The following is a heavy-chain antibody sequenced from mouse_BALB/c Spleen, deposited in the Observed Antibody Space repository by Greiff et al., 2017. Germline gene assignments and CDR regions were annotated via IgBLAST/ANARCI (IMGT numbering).Heavy chain of an antibody. Sequence: EVHLVESGGGLVQPGGSRKLSCAASGFTFSSFGMHWVRQAPEKGLEWVAYISSSSSTIYYADTVKGRFTISRDNPKNTLFLQMTSLRSEDTAMYYCARDYYYAMDYWGQGTSVTVSS. CDR1: GFTFSSFG. CDR2: ISSSSSTI. CDR3: ARDYYYAMDY. V-gene: IGHV5-17*02. J-gene: IGHJ4*01.